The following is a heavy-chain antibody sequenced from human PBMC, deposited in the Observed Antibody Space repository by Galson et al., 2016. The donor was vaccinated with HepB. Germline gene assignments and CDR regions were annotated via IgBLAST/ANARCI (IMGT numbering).Heavy chain of an antibody. CDR3: ARAGLLTKASFES. V-gene: IGHV4-4*02. Sequence: LSLTCAVSGGSISSSNWWSWIRQPPGKGLEWIGEIYHSGSTNYSPSLEGRVTISVGMSTDLLSLKLTSLTAADAGVYYCARAGLLTKASFESWGHGILVAVSS. D-gene: IGHD4/OR15-4a*01. CDR1: GGSISSSNW. CDR2: IYHSGST. J-gene: IGHJ4*01.